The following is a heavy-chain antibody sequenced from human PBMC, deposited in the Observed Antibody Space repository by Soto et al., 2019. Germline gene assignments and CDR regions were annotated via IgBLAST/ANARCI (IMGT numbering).Heavy chain of an antibody. D-gene: IGHD3-3*01. CDR2: IYYSGST. J-gene: IGHJ6*02. V-gene: IGHV4-59*01. CDR1: GGSISSYY. Sequence: SETLSLTCTVSGGSISSYYWSWIRQPPGKGLEWIGYIYYSGSTNYNPSLKSRVTISVDTSKNQFSLKLSSVTAADTAAYYCARGCVTRHYYYYGMDVWGQGTTVTVSS. CDR3: ARGCVTRHYYYYGMDV.